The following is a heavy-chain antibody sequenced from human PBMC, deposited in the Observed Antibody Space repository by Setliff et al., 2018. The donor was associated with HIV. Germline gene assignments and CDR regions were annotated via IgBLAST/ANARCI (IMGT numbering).Heavy chain of an antibody. Sequence: ASVKVSCKASGYTFTAYYMHWVRQAPGQGLEWMGRIIPSSGGTNYAQKLQGRVPITRDTSASTAYMELSSLRSEDTAVYYCAGAADYDFWSGYSSGWFDPWGQGALVTVSS. CDR1: GYTFTAYY. CDR2: IIPSSGGT. J-gene: IGHJ5*02. D-gene: IGHD3-3*01. CDR3: AGAADYDFWSGYSSGWFDP. V-gene: IGHV1-2*06.